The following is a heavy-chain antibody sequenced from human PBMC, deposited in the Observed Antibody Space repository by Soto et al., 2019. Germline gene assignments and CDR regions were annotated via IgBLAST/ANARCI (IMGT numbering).Heavy chain of an antibody. J-gene: IGHJ4*02. CDR2: MSRTGDNT. V-gene: IGHV3-23*01. CDR1: GFTFSIYA. Sequence: EVQLLESGGGLVQPGESLRLSCAASGFTFSIYAMTWVRQSPGKGLEWVSSMSRTGDNTYYADSVKGRFTISRDNSKNTLYLQMNSLRAEDTAVYYCAKVGDTTLVTWVSFDYWGQGTLVTVSS. CDR3: AKVGDTTLVTWVSFDY. D-gene: IGHD5-18*01.